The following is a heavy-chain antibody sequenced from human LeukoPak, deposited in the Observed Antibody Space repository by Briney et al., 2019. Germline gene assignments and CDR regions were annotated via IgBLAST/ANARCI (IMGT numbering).Heavy chain of an antibody. D-gene: IGHD2-2*01. Sequence: GGSLRLSCAASGFTFSNYWMHWVRPAPGKGLVWVSRIYNDGSSTSYADSVKGRFTISRDNAKSTLYLQMNSLRAEDTAVYYCAKSFRSTSLDYWGQGTLVTVSS. CDR3: AKSFRSTSLDY. CDR2: IYNDGSST. J-gene: IGHJ4*02. V-gene: IGHV3-74*01. CDR1: GFTFSNYW.